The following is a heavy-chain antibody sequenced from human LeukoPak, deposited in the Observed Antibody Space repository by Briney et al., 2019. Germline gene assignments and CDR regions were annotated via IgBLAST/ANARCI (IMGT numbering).Heavy chain of an antibody. Sequence: GGSLRLSCAASGFTFDDYTMHWVRQAPGKGLEWVSLISWYGGSTYYADSVKGRFTISRDNSKNSLYLQMNSLRTEDTALYYCAKDMGSRYYYDSSGYPFDYWGQGTLVTVSS. CDR2: ISWYGGST. V-gene: IGHV3-43*01. J-gene: IGHJ4*02. CDR1: GFTFDDYT. D-gene: IGHD3-22*01. CDR3: AKDMGSRYYYDSSGYPFDY.